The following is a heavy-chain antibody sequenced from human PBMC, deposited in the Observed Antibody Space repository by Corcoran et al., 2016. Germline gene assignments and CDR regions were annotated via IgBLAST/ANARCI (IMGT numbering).Heavy chain of an antibody. Sequence: EVQLVQSGAEVKKPGESLKISCQASGYTFTTYWVGWVRQMPGKGLEWMGIIYPGDSDVRYSLSFQGQVTISADKSINTAYVQWSSLKASDTAKYYCAGLAVVAGKNTHFDHWGQGTVVTVSS. CDR3: AGLAVVAGKNTHFDH. D-gene: IGHD2-15*01. V-gene: IGHV5-51*01. CDR1: GYTFTTYW. J-gene: IGHJ4*02. CDR2: IYPGDSDV.